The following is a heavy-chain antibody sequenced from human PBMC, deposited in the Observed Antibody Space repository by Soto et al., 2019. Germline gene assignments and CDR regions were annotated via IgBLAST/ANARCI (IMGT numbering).Heavy chain of an antibody. CDR1: GYTFTNND. V-gene: IGHV1-8*02. J-gene: IGHJ5*02. CDR3: ARMESFGSLNWFDP. CDR2: MNPGSGDT. D-gene: IGHD5-18*01. Sequence: ASVKVSCKASGYTFTNNDVSWVRQATGQGLEWMGRMNPGSGDTGYAQKFQGRVTMTRDISIATAYMELNSLTSEDTAIYYCARMESFGSLNWFDPWGQGTLVTVSS.